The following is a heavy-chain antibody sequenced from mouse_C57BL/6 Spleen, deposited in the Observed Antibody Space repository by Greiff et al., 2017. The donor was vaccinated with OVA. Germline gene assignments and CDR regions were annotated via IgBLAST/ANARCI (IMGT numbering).Heavy chain of an antibody. V-gene: IGHV3-6*01. CDR2: ISYDGSN. Sequence: DVKLQESGPGLVKPSQSLSLTCSVTGYSITSGYYWNWIRQFPGNKLEWMGYISYDGSNNYNPSLKNRISITRDTSKNQFFLKLNSVTTEDTATYYCAREDSSGYGFFAYWGQGTLVTVSA. CDR1: GYSITSGYY. D-gene: IGHD3-2*02. J-gene: IGHJ3*01. CDR3: AREDSSGYGFFAY.